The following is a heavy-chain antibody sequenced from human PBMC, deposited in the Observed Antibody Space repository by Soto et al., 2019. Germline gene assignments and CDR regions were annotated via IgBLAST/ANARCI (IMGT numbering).Heavy chain of an antibody. CDR1: GGSISSSSYY. V-gene: IGHV4-39*01. J-gene: IGHJ4*02. CDR2: IYYSGST. D-gene: IGHD3-22*01. CDR3: SRSRRYYYDSSGLTPLDY. Sequence: SETLSLTCTVSGGSISSSSYYWGWIRQPPGKGLEWIGSIYYSGSTYYKPSLKNRVNISVDTSKNQFSLKLSSVTAADTALYYCSRSRRYYYDSSGLTPLDYWGQGTLVTVSS.